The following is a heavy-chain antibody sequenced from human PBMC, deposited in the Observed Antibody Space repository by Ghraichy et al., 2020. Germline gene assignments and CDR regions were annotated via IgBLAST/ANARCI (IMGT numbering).Heavy chain of an antibody. D-gene: IGHD4-17*01. CDR2: IYYRGTT. CDR1: GGSISGYNYY. CDR3: ARRPRMSPVTTKD. V-gene: IGHV4-39*01. Sequence: SETLSLTCTVSGGSISGYNYYWAWVRQAPGKGLEWIGAIYYRGTTYYAPSLQSRVTMSVDTSKNQFFLSLTSVTAADTAVYFCARRPRMSPVTTKDWGQGTLVTVSA. J-gene: IGHJ4*02.